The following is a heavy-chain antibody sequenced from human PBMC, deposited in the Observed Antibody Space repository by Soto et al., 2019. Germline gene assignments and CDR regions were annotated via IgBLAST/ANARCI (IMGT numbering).Heavy chain of an antibody. D-gene: IGHD3-9*01. CDR1: GFALSGAS. J-gene: IGHJ4*02. V-gene: IGHV3-48*02. CDR3: ARDLTEFAKYYFDS. Sequence: GGSLRLSCAASGFALSGASMNWVRQAPGKGLEWVSYISASGATIYYADSVKGRFTISRDKAQNSVYLQMDSLKDEDTAVYYCARDLTEFAKYYFDSWGQGALVTVSS. CDR2: ISASGATI.